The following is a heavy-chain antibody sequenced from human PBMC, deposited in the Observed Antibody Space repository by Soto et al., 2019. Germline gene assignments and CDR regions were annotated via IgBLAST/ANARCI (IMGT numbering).Heavy chain of an antibody. CDR3: ARSEGIAVAGDAFDI. Sequence: QSQTLSLTCAISGDSVSSNSAAWNWIRQSPSRGLEWLGRTYYRTKWYNDYAVSVKSQITSNPYTSKNQFSLQLNSVTPEDTAVYYCARSEGIAVAGDAFDIWGQGTMVTVSS. D-gene: IGHD6-19*01. V-gene: IGHV6-1*01. CDR1: GDSVSSNSAA. CDR2: TYYRTKWYN. J-gene: IGHJ3*02.